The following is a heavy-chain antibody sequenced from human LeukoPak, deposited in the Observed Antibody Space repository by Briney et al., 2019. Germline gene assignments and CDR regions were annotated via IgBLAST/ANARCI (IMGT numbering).Heavy chain of an antibody. CDR3: ARDRGFSYGIDF. J-gene: IGHJ4*02. CDR2: IQQDGSEK. CDR1: GFTFSDYW. Sequence: GGSLRLSCAASGFTFSDYWMSWARQAPGKGLEWVANIQQDGSEKYYVDSVKGRFTISRDNAKKSLFLQVSSLRGEDTAVYYCARDRGFSYGIDFWGQGTLVTVSS. V-gene: IGHV3-7*04. D-gene: IGHD5-18*01.